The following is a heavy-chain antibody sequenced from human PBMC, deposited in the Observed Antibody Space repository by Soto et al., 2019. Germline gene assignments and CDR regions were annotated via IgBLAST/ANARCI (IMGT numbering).Heavy chain of an antibody. Sequence: QVQLVESGGGLVKPGGSLRLSCAASAFTFSDYYMSWFRQAPGKGLEWVSYISGSGSTIHDADSVKGRFTISRDNAKNSLYLQMNSLRAEDTAVYYCARVGSIAAAGTPDYWGQGTLVTVSS. CDR2: ISGSGSTI. CDR3: ARVGSIAAAGTPDY. CDR1: AFTFSDYY. D-gene: IGHD6-13*01. J-gene: IGHJ4*02. V-gene: IGHV3-11*01.